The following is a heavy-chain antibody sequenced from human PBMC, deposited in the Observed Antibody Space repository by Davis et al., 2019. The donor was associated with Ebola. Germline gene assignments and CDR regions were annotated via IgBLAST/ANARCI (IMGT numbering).Heavy chain of an antibody. CDR2: ISYDGSNK. Sequence: PGGSLRLSCAASGFTFSSYAMHWVRQAPGKGLEWVAVISYDGSNKYYADSVKGRFTISRDNSKNTLYLQMNSLRAEDTAVYYCARDAYGCSSTSCYYYYGMDVWGQGTTVTVSS. J-gene: IGHJ6*02. D-gene: IGHD2-2*01. V-gene: IGHV3-30-3*01. CDR3: ARDAYGCSSTSCYYYYGMDV. CDR1: GFTFSSYA.